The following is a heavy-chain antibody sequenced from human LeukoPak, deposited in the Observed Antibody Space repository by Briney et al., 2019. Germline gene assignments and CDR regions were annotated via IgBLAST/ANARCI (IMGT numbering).Heavy chain of an antibody. Sequence: AASVNVSCKASGYTFTSYYMHWVRQAPGQGREWMGIINPRGGSTSYAQKFQGRATMTRDTSTSTVYMELSSLRSEDTAVYYCASRTGHGASMIVVDDAFDIWGQGTMVSVSS. CDR3: ASRTGHGASMIVVDDAFDI. CDR1: GYTFTSYY. D-gene: IGHD3-22*01. CDR2: INPRGGST. V-gene: IGHV1-46*01. J-gene: IGHJ3*02.